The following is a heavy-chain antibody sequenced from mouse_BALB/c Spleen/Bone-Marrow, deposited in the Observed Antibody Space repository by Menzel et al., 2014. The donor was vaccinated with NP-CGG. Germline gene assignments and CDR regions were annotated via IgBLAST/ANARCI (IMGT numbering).Heavy chain of an antibody. J-gene: IGHJ2*01. CDR2: INPTRGYT. Sequence: VQLQESAGELARPGASVKMSCKASGYTFTSNTIQWVKQRPGQGLEWIGYINPTRGYTDYNQKFKDKTTLTADKSSSTAYMQLSSLTSEDSAVYYCAREATYYAYFDYWGQGTVPTVSS. V-gene: IGHV1-4*02. CDR3: AREATYYAYFDY. D-gene: IGHD1-1*01. CDR1: GYTFTSNT.